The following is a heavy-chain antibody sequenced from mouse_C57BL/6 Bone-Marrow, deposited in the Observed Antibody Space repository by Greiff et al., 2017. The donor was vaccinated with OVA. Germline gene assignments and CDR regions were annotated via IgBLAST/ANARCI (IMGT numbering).Heavy chain of an antibody. CDR3: ARSYDYDGRGAMDY. CDR2: ISYSGST. V-gene: IGHV3-8*01. Sequence: EVHLVESGPGLAKPSQTLSLTCSVTGYSITSDYWNWIRRFPGNKLEYMGYISYSGSTYSNPSLKSRISITRDTSKNQYYLQLNSVTTEDTATYYCARSYDYDGRGAMDYWGQGTSVTVSS. D-gene: IGHD2-4*01. J-gene: IGHJ4*01. CDR1: GYSITSDY.